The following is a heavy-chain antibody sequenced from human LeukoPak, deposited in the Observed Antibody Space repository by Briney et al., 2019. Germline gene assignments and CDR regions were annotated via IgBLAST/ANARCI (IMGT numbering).Heavy chain of an antibody. J-gene: IGHJ6*03. CDR3: ARNGRANYYYYMDV. CDR1: GFTFSSYE. V-gene: IGHV3-48*03. CDR2: ISSSGSTI. Sequence: GGSLRLSCAASGFTFSSYEMNWVRQAPGKGLEWVSYISSSGSTIYYADSVKGRFTISRDNAKNSLYLQMNSLRAEDTALYYCARNGRANYYYYMDVWGKGTTVTISS. D-gene: IGHD5-12*01.